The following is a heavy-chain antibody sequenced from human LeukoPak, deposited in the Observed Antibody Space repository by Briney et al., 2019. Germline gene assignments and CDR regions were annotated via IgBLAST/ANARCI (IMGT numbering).Heavy chain of an antibody. Sequence: GGCLRLSCAASGFTFSSYPMTWVRQAPGKGPEWVSHISGSGSAMYYADSVKGRFTISRDNAKNSLYLQMNSLRDEDTALYYCTRDWSYSFDYWGQGTLVTVSS. V-gene: IGHV3-48*02. CDR1: GFTFSSYP. CDR3: TRDWSYSFDY. D-gene: IGHD3-10*01. J-gene: IGHJ4*02. CDR2: ISGSGSAM.